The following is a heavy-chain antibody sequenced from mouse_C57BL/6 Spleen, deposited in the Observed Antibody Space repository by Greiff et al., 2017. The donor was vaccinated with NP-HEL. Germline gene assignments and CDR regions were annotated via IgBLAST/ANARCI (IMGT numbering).Heavy chain of an antibody. Sequence: EVKLQESVAELVRPGASVKLSCTASGFNIKNTYMHWVKQRPEKGLEWIGRIDPANGNTKYAPKLQGKATITAVTSANTAYLQLSSLTSEDTAIYYCARPTAYYSNYGIDYWGQGTTLTVSS. D-gene: IGHD2-5*01. CDR2: IDPANGNT. CDR3: ARPTAYYSNYGIDY. CDR1: GFNIKNTY. V-gene: IGHV14-3*01. J-gene: IGHJ2*01.